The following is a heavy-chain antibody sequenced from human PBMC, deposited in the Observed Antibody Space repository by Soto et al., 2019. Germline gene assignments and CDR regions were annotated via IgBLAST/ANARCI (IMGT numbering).Heavy chain of an antibody. CDR2: ISYSGST. V-gene: IGHV4-59*01. D-gene: IGHD3-10*01. CDR1: GGSITAYY. Sequence: PSETLSLTCTVSGGSITAYYWIWIRQPPGKGLEWIGSISYSGSTKYNPSLESRVMISLDTSKNQFSLRLTSVTAADTALYYCARDWDSSGLFDPWGQGALVTVSS. CDR3: ARDWDSSGLFDP. J-gene: IGHJ5*02.